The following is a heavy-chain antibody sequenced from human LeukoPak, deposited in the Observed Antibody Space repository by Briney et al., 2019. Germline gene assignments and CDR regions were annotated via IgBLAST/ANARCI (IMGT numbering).Heavy chain of an antibody. CDR2: IFNNGANA. CDR3: AKEIHEVHYYGPDV. D-gene: IGHD5-18*01. J-gene: IGHJ6*02. Sequence: PGGSLRLSCTASGFTFRNYAMNWVRQAPGKGLEWVSTIFNNGANAFYADSVKGRFTISRDNSKNTLFLQMISLRVEDTAIYYCAKEIHEVHYYGPDVWGHGTRVTVSS. CDR1: GFTFRNYA. V-gene: IGHV3-23*01.